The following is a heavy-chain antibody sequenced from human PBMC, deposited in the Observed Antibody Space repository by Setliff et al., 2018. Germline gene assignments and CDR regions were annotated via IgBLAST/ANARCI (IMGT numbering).Heavy chain of an antibody. Sequence: SVKVSCKASGGTFSRYVISWVREAPGQGLEWMGGIIPMFGTNYAQKFQGRVTITADESTSTAYMELSSLGSEDTAVYYCAGGQPLVRKYYYYMDVWGKGTTVTVSS. CDR2: IIPMFGT. J-gene: IGHJ6*03. D-gene: IGHD3-10*01. CDR3: AGGQPLVRKYYYYMDV. CDR1: GGTFSRYV. V-gene: IGHV1-69*13.